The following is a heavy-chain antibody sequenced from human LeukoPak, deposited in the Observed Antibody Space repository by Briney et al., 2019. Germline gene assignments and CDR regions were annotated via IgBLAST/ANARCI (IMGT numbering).Heavy chain of an antibody. J-gene: IGHJ4*02. V-gene: IGHV4-34*01. D-gene: IGHD6-19*01. CDR1: GGSFSGYY. Sequence: PSETLSLTCAVYGGSFSGYYWSWIRQPPGKGLEWIGEINHSGSTNYNPSLESRVTISVDTSKNQFSLKLSSVTAADTAVYYCARHRRYSSGWYPDYWGQGTLVTVSS. CDR3: ARHRRYSSGWYPDY. CDR2: INHSGST.